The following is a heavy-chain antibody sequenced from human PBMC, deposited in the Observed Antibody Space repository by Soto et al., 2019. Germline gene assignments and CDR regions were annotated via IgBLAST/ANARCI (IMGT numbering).Heavy chain of an antibody. CDR2: INHSGST. CDR3: ARVRRSGYYDSSGYSDGVPGLSIKHNWFDP. D-gene: IGHD3-22*01. CDR1: GGSFSGYY. Sequence: FVPLSLTCAVYGGSFSGYYWSRIRQPPGKGLEWIGEINHSGSTNYNPSLKSRVTISVDTSKNQFSLKLSSVTAADTAVYYCARVRRSGYYDSSGYSDGVPGLSIKHNWFDPWGQGTLVTVSS. V-gene: IGHV4-34*01. J-gene: IGHJ5*02.